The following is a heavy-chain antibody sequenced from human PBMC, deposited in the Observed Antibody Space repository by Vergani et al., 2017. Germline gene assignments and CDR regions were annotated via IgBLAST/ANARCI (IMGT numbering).Heavy chain of an antibody. D-gene: IGHD2-2*01. CDR3: ARSVVPSVPFDP. J-gene: IGHJ5*02. CDR1: GGPISSGSYY. Sequence: QVQLQESGPGLEKPSQTLSLTCTVSGGPISSGSYYWSWIPQPAGKGLEWIGRINTSGSTNYNPSLKSRVTISVDTSKNQFSLKLSSVTAADTAVYYCARSVVPSVPFDPWSQGTLVTVSS. CDR2: INTSGST. V-gene: IGHV4-61*02.